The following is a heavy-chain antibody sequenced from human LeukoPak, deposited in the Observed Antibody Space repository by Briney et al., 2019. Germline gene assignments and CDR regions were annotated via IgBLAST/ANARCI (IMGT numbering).Heavy chain of an antibody. CDR1: GFTFSSYW. V-gene: IGHV3-74*01. CDR2: INSDGTSA. Sequence: GGSLRLSCAASGFTFSSYWMHWVRQAPGKGLVWVSRINSDGTSAIYADSVRGRFTISRDNAKNTLYLQMNSLGDEDTAVYYCVRVRVVPAGYFDTWGQGTLVTVSS. J-gene: IGHJ4*02. CDR3: VRVRVVPAGYFDT. D-gene: IGHD2-2*01.